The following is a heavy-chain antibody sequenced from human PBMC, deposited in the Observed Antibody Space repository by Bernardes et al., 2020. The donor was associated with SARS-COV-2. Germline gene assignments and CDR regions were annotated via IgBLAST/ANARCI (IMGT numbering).Heavy chain of an antibody. D-gene: IGHD3-9*01. J-gene: IGHJ3*01. CDR2: ISSSSTYI. Sequence: GSRRLSCAASGFTFSTYSLNWVRQAPGKGLEWVSSISSSSTYIYYTDSVKGRFTISRDNAKNSLYLQMNSLRAEDTAVYYCARDVGGTDWRFGFDVWGPGTTVHVSS. CDR3: ARDVGGTDWRFGFDV. V-gene: IGHV3-21*01. CDR1: GFTFSTYS.